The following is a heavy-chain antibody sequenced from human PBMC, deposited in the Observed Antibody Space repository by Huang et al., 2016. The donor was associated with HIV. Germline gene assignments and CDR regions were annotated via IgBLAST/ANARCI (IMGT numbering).Heavy chain of an antibody. D-gene: IGHD4-17*01. CDR3: AKPSGDYEFFDC. Sequence: QVHLEESGGGVVQPGRPLRLSCPASGFMFSHFGIDWVRQAPGKRLEWVAGISNDGSRKYYVDSVKGQFTISRDNSKNIVYLQMNSLRPEDTAVYYCAKPSGDYEFFDCWGQGTVVTVSS. J-gene: IGHJ4*02. CDR1: GFMFSHFG. V-gene: IGHV3-30*18. CDR2: ISNDGSRK.